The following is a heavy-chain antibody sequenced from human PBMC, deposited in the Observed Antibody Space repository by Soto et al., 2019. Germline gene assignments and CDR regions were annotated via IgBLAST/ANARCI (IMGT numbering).Heavy chain of an antibody. CDR3: ARDGAPLTYSNYPGYYYYYMDV. Sequence: QVQLVESGGGVFQPGRSLRLSCAASGFTFSAYGMHWVRQAPGKGLEWVEVIWSDGRNKYYGDSVRGRFTISRDNSKNTLYLQMDRLTAEDTAGYYCARDGAPLTYSNYPGYYYYYMDVWGKGTTVNVSS. V-gene: IGHV3-33*01. J-gene: IGHJ6*03. CDR2: IWSDGRNK. CDR1: GFTFSAYG. D-gene: IGHD4-4*01.